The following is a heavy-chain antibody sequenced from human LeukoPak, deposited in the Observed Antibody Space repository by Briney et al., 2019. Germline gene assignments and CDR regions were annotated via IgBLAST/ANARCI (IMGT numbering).Heavy chain of an antibody. Sequence: GGSLRLSCAASGFTVSSNYMSWVRQAPGKGLEWVSAIYSGGSTYYADSVKGRFTISRDNSKNTLYLQMNSLRAKDTAVYYCARLSGYYTSYYFDYWGQGTLVTVSS. CDR1: GFTVSSNY. V-gene: IGHV3-66*02. CDR3: ARLSGYYTSYYFDY. J-gene: IGHJ4*02. D-gene: IGHD3-3*01. CDR2: IYSGGST.